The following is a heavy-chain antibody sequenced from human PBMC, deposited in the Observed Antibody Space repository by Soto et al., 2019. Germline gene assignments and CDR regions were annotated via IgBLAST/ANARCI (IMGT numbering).Heavy chain of an antibody. D-gene: IGHD3-3*01. V-gene: IGHV3-23*01. CDR1: GFTFSSYA. CDR2: ISGSGGST. Sequence: GGSLRLSCAASGFTFSSYAMSWVRQAPGKGLEWVSAISGSGGSTYYADSVKGRLTISRDNSKNTLYLQMNSLRAEDTAVYYCAKVLETITIFGVVINYAFDIWGQGTMVTVSS. J-gene: IGHJ3*02. CDR3: AKVLETITIFGVVINYAFDI.